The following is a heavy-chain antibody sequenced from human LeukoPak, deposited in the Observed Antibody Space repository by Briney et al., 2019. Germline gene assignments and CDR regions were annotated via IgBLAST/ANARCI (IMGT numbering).Heavy chain of an antibody. V-gene: IGHV3-48*03. D-gene: IGHD2-15*01. CDR2: ISSSGSTI. CDR3: ARVVVAATRYYFDY. Sequence: GGSLRLSCAASGFTFSSYEMNWVRQAPGKGLEWVSYISSSGSTIYYADPVKGRFTISRDNAKNSLYLQMNSLRAEDTAVYYCARVVVAATRYYFDYWGQGTLVTVSS. J-gene: IGHJ4*02. CDR1: GFTFSSYE.